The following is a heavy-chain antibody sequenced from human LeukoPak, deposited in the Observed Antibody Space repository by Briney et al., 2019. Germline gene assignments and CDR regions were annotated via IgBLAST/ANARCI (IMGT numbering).Heavy chain of an antibody. Sequence: ASVKVSCKTSGYTFTTYYMHWVRQAPGQGLEWMGIINPSGGTTNYAQKFQGRVTMTRDTSTTTLYMELSSLRSEDTAVYYCARDFIRITMIVVVITNGAFDIWGQGTMVTVSS. CDR2: INPSGGTT. J-gene: IGHJ3*02. D-gene: IGHD3-22*01. CDR3: ARDFIRITMIVVVITNGAFDI. V-gene: IGHV1-46*01. CDR1: GYTFTTYY.